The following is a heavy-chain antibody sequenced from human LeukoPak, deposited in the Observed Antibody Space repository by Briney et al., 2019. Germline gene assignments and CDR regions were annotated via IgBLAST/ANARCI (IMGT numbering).Heavy chain of an antibody. D-gene: IGHD6-19*01. J-gene: IGHJ3*02. CDR2: IKQDGSEK. V-gene: IGHV3-7*01. CDR3: ARDRRRFSSGWPDAFDI. CDR1: GFTFSDNY. Sequence: GGSLRLSCAASGFTFSDNYMTWVRQAPGKGLEWVANIKQDGSEKYYVDSVKGRFTISRDNAKNSLYLQMNSLRAEDTAVYYCARDRRRFSSGWPDAFDIWGQGTMVTVSS.